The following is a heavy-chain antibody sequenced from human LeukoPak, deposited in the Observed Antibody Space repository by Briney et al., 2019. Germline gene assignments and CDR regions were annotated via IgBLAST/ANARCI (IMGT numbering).Heavy chain of an antibody. Sequence: SETLSLTCTVSGGSISSYFWSWIRQPPGKGLEWIWYIYYSGSTKYNPSLKSRVTISVDTSKNQFSLKLSSVTAADTAVYYCARQHGQWLVQYNWFDPWGQGTLVTVSS. CDR2: IYYSGST. CDR1: GGSISSYF. CDR3: ARQHGQWLVQYNWFDP. D-gene: IGHD6-19*01. V-gene: IGHV4-59*08. J-gene: IGHJ5*02.